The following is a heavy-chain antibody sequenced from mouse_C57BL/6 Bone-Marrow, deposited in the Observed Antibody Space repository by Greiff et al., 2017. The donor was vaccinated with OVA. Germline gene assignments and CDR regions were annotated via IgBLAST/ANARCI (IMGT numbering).Heavy chain of an antibody. CDR2: INPSSGYT. Sequence: QVHVKQSGAELAKPGASVKLSCKASGYTFTSYWMHWVKQRPGQGLEWIGYINPSSGYTKYNQKFKDKATLTADKSSSTAYMQLSSLTYEDSAVYYCAHYDYDKDFDYWGQGTTLTVSS. CDR1: GYTFTSYW. D-gene: IGHD2-4*01. J-gene: IGHJ2*01. CDR3: AHYDYDKDFDY. V-gene: IGHV1-7*01.